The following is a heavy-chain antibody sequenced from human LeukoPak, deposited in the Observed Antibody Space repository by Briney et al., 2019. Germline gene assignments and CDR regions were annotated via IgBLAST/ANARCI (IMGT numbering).Heavy chain of an antibody. CDR1: GGSFSGYY. CDR3: ASSYYDSSGYDY. V-gene: IGHV4-34*01. CDR2: INHSGST. J-gene: IGHJ4*02. D-gene: IGHD3-22*01. Sequence: PSETLSLTCAVYGGSFSGYYWSWIRQPPGKGLEWIGEINHSGSTNYNPSLKSRVTISVDTSKNQFSLKLSSVTAADTAVYYCASSYYDSSGYDYWGQGTLVTVSS.